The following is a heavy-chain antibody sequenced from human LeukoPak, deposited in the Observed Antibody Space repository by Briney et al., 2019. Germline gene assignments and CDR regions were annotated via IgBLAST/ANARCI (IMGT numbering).Heavy chain of an antibody. CDR1: GYTFTGYY. CDR3: ARPRYYGSGSYYNADPRFDY. J-gene: IGHJ4*02. CDR2: INPNSGGR. V-gene: IGHV1-2*02. Sequence: ASVKVSCKASGYTFTGYYMHWGRQAPGQGLGWMGWINPNSGGRNYAQKYQDRVTMTRDTSISTAYMELSRLRSDDTAVYYCARPRYYGSGSYYNADPRFDYWGQGTLVTVSS. D-gene: IGHD3-10*01.